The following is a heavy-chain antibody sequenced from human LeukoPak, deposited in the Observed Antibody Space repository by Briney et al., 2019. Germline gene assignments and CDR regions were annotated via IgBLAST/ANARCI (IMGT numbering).Heavy chain of an antibody. CDR3: AIPYCSGGSFYSAFDP. CDR1: GGSLSGYY. V-gene: IGHV4-34*01. D-gene: IGHD2-15*01. CDR2: IYHSGST. Sequence: SETLSLTCAVYGGSLSGYYWSWVRERPGKGLEWIGEIYHSGSTNYNPSLTSRVTISVDTTKNQFSLKPSSVTAADTAVYYCAIPYCSGGSFYSAFDPWGQGTLVTVSS. J-gene: IGHJ5*02.